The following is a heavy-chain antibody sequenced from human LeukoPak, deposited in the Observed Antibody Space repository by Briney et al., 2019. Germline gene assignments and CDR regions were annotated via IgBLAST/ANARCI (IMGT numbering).Heavy chain of an antibody. CDR3: ERDYGA. Sequence: GGSLRLSCAASGFTFSRYWMHWVRQAPGKGLVWVSRINSDGSATTYADFVKGRFTISRDNAKNTLYLQMNSLRVDDTAMYYCERDYGAWDQGTLVTVS. CDR2: INSDGSAT. D-gene: IGHD4/OR15-4a*01. V-gene: IGHV3-74*03. J-gene: IGHJ5*02. CDR1: GFTFSRYW.